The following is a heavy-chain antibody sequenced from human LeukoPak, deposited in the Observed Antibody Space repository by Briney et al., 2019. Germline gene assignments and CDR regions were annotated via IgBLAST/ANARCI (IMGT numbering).Heavy chain of an antibody. Sequence: PSETLSLTCTVSGDSISSGDYYWSWIRQPPGKGLEWIGYIYYTGSTRYNPSLNSRATISVDTSKNQFFLKLSSVTAADTAVYFCAIRRAEGGPYGQDNWFDPWGQGTLVTVSS. CDR1: GDSISSGDYY. V-gene: IGHV4-61*08. D-gene: IGHD3-10*01. J-gene: IGHJ5*02. CDR3: AIRRAEGGPYGQDNWFDP. CDR2: IYYTGST.